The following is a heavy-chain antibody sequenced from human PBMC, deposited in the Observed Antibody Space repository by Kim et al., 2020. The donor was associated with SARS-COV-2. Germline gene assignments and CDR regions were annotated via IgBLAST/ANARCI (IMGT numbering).Heavy chain of an antibody. D-gene: IGHD5-12*01. J-gene: IGHJ4*02. Sequence: GWSLRLSCAASGFTFSNYAMHWVRQAPGKGLEWVAVISYDGSNKYYADSVKGRFTISRDNSKNTLYLQMNSLRAEDTAVYYCARGGGWLQLSYFDYWGQG. V-gene: IGHV3-30-3*01. CDR2: ISYDGSNK. CDR3: ARGGGWLQLSYFDY. CDR1: GFTFSNYA.